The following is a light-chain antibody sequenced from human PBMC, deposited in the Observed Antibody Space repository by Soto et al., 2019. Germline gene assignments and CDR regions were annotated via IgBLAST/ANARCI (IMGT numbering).Light chain of an antibody. J-gene: IGKJ4*01. CDR2: DSS. CDR3: QQRRVSPVT. V-gene: IGKV3-11*01. Sequence: VLTQSPAILSLSPGETATLFCRASQSVNNYLAWYQQRPGQAPRLVIYDSSRRATGIPARFSASGSGTDFTLTISSLEPEDFAVYDCQQRRVSPVTFGGGTKVDIK. CDR1: QSVNNY.